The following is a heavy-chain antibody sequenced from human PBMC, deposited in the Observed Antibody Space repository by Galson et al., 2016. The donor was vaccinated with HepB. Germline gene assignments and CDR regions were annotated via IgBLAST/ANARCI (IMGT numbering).Heavy chain of an antibody. J-gene: IGHJ4*02. D-gene: IGHD1-14*01. CDR2: IKPSGGNT. Sequence: SVKVSCKASGYTFNTYNMHWVRQAPGQGLEWMGIIKPSGGNTIYAQKFQDRITMTRDTSTSTVYMELISLRSEDTAVYYCAREPDHSLYFDYWGQGTLLTVSS. CDR3: AREPDHSLYFDY. CDR1: GYTFNTYN. V-gene: IGHV1-46*02.